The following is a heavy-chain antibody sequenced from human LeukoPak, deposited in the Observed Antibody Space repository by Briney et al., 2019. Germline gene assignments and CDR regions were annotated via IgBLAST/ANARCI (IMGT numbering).Heavy chain of an antibody. Sequence: PSETLSLTCAVYGGSFSGYYWSWIRQPPGKGLEWIGEINHSGSTNYNPSLKSRVTISVDTSKNQFSLKLSSVTAADTAVYYCARGPSDSSGYYHDSAEYFQHWGQGTLVTVSS. CDR1: GGSFSGYY. J-gene: IGHJ1*01. CDR2: INHSGST. D-gene: IGHD3-22*01. V-gene: IGHV4-34*01. CDR3: ARGPSDSSGYYHDSAEYFQH.